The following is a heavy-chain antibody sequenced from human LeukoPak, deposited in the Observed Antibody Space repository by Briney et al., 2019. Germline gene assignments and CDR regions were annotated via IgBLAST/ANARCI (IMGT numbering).Heavy chain of an antibody. J-gene: IGHJ5*02. D-gene: IGHD3-10*01. CDR3: ARGDLKSDWFDP. V-gene: IGHV4-38-2*01. CDR2: IYHSGST. Sequence: PSETLSLTCAVSGYSISSGYYWGWIRQPPGKGLEWIGSIYHSGSTYYNPSLKSRVTISVDTSKNQFSLKLRSVTAADTAVYYCARGDLKSDWFDPWGQGTLVIVST. CDR1: GYSISSGYY.